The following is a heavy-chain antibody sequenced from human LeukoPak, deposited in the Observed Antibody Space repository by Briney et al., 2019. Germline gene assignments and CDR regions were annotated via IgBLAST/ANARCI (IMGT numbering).Heavy chain of an antibody. J-gene: IGHJ3*02. CDR1: GGSISSSYYY. V-gene: IGHV4-39*07. D-gene: IGHD3-10*01. Sequence: PSETLSLTCTVSGGSISSSYYYWGWIRQPPGKGLEWIGSIFYSGSTYYNPSLKSRVTISVDTSKNQFSLRLNSVTAADTAVYYCARSVGGGRYAFDIWGQGTMVTVSS. CDR3: ARSVGGGRYAFDI. CDR2: IFYSGST.